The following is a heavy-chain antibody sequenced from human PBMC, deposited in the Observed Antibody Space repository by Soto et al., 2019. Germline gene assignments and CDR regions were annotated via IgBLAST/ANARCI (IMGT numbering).Heavy chain of an antibody. CDR2: ISGYNGNT. Sequence: QVQVVQSGDEVKKPGASVKVSCKASGYTFTNYGFSWVRQAPGQGLEWMGWISGYNGNTKYAEKFQGRVTMTTDTSTSTAHMELRSLRSEDTAVYYCARAGPAPYYYYGMDVWGQGTAVTVSS. CDR3: ARAGPAPYYYYGMDV. CDR1: GYTFTNYG. J-gene: IGHJ6*02. V-gene: IGHV1-18*01.